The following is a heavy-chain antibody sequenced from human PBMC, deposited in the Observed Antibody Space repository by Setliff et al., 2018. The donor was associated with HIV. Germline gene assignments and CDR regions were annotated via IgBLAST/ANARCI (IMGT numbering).Heavy chain of an antibody. CDR1: GGSISSGNYY. Sequence: SETLSLTCSVSGGSISSGNYYWSWIRQSAGKGLEWIGHIYANGSTNYNPSLKSRVTISVDTSKNQFSLKLSSVTAADTAVYYCAREGGDYFYVMDIWGQGTTVTVSS. CDR3: AREGGDYFYVMDI. J-gene: IGHJ6*02. D-gene: IGHD3-16*01. CDR2: IYANGST. V-gene: IGHV4-61*09.